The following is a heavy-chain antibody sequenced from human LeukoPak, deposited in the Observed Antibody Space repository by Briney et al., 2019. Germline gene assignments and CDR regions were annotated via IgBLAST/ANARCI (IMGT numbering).Heavy chain of an antibody. V-gene: IGHV4-61*02. CDR3: ARLEIAAAGNRWFDP. CDR1: GGSISSGSYY. Sequence: SETLSLTCTVSGGSISSGSYYWSWIRQPAGQGLEYIGRMYTSGSTNYNPSLKSRVTMSVDTSKNQFSLKLSSVTAADTAVYYCARLEIAAAGNRWFDPWGQGTLVTVSS. D-gene: IGHD6-13*01. CDR2: MYTSGST. J-gene: IGHJ5*02.